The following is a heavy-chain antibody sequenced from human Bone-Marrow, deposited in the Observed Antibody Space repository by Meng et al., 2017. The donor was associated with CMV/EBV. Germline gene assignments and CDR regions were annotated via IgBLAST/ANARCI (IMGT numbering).Heavy chain of an antibody. V-gene: IGHV3-23*01. CDR2: ISGSGSGT. CDR1: GFTFDDYG. J-gene: IGHJ6*02. D-gene: IGHD2-2*01. Sequence: GESLKISCAASGFTFDDYGMSWVRQAPGKGLEWVSGISGSGSGTYYADSVKGRFTISRDNSKNTLYLQMNSLRGEDTAVYYCPKSSSTPGFFYGMDVWGQGTTVTVSS. CDR3: PKSSSTPGFFYGMDV.